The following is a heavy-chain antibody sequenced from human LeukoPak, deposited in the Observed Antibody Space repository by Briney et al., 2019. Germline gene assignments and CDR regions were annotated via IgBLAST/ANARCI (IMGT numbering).Heavy chain of an antibody. CDR3: ARGRKQQAFDY. CDR2: IYYSGST. CDR1: GASISSYY. V-gene: IGHV4-59*08. D-gene: IGHD6-13*01. J-gene: IGHJ4*02. Sequence: SETLSLTCTVSGASISSYYWSWIRQPPGKGLEWIGYIYYSGSTNYNPSLKSRVTISVDTSKNQFSLKLSSVTAADTAVYYCARGRKQQAFDYWGQGTLVTVSS.